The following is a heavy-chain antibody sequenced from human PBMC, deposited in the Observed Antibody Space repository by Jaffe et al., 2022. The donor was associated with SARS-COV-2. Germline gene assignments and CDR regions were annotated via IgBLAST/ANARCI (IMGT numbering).Heavy chain of an antibody. CDR3: VRALIIVVTAGQFDL. J-gene: IGHJ2*01. CDR1: GFTFRTHS. CDR2: ISYNGTEK. Sequence: QVRLVESGGGVVQPGRSLRLSCAASGFTFRTHSMHWVRQAPGKGLQWVAGISYNGTEKYYADSVRGRFTVSRDNSKNTFNLQMNRLRGEDTAVYFCVRALIIVVTAGQFDLWGRGALVTVSS. D-gene: IGHD2-21*02. V-gene: IGHV3-30*03.